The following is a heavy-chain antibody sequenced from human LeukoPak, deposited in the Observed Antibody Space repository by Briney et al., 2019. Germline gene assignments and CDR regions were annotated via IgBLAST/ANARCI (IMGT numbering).Heavy chain of an antibody. Sequence: PSETLSLTCTVSGGSISSSPYYWGWIRQPPGKGLEWIASIYVSGGTSYNPSLRSRVTLSVDTSKNQFSLKLSSVTAADTAVYYCARGSYPQRNYYMDVWGKGTTVTVSS. V-gene: IGHV4-39*07. J-gene: IGHJ6*03. CDR1: GGSISSSPYY. CDR2: IYVSGGT. CDR3: ARGSYPQRNYYMDV. D-gene: IGHD1-26*01.